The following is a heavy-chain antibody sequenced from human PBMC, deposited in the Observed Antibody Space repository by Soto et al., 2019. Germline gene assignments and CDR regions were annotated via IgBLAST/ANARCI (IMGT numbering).Heavy chain of an antibody. V-gene: IGHV3-23*01. Sequence: GASLRLPCAASRFTFSIYAMSWGRQAPGEGLEWVSAISSSGDDTYYADSVKGRFTISRDNSRNTVHLQMNSLRAEDTAVYYCVFWGRGFYEDSGSGRARRSSDP. D-gene: IGHD5-12*01. CDR1: RFTFSIYA. J-gene: IGHJ5*02. CDR3: VFWGRGFYEDSGSGRARRSSDP. CDR2: ISSSGDDT.